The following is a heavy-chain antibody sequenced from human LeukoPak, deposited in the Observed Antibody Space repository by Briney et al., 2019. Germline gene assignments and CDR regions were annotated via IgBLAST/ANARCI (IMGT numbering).Heavy chain of an antibody. Sequence: GGSLRLSCAASGFTFSSYSMNWVRQAPGKGLEWVSYISSSSSTIYYADSVKGRFTISRDNAKNSLYLQMNSLRDEDTVVYYCARSRCSGGSCYAWGAAFDIWGQGTMVTVSS. D-gene: IGHD2-15*01. J-gene: IGHJ3*02. CDR3: ARSRCSGGSCYAWGAAFDI. V-gene: IGHV3-48*02. CDR2: ISSSSSTI. CDR1: GFTFSSYS.